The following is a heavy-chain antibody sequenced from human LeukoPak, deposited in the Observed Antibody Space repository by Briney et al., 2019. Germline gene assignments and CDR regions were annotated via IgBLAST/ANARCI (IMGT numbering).Heavy chain of an antibody. CDR1: GFTFDDYA. J-gene: IGHJ4*02. CDR3: AKDIAPRGIGYFDY. D-gene: IGHD3-16*01. V-gene: IGHV3-9*01. Sequence: GGSLRPSCAASGFTFDDYAMHWVRQAPGKGLEWVSGISWNSGSIGYADSVKGRFTISRDNAKNSLYLQMNSLRAEDTALYYCAKDIAPRGIGYFDYWGQGTLVTVSS. CDR2: ISWNSGSI.